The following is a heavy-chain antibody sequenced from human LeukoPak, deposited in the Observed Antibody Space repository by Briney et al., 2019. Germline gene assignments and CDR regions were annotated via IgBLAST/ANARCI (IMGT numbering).Heavy chain of an antibody. CDR2: IHYSGTT. J-gene: IGHJ3*02. V-gene: IGHV4-31*03. Sequence: PSETLSLTCTVSGGSISSYDSYWSWIRQHPGKGLEWIGYIHYSGTTYYDPSSPLKSRVTISVDTSKNQFSLKLNSVTVADTAVYFCAKLTTVTRAFEIWAQGTIVTVSS. D-gene: IGHD4-17*01. CDR3: AKLTTVTRAFEI. CDR1: GGSISSYDSY.